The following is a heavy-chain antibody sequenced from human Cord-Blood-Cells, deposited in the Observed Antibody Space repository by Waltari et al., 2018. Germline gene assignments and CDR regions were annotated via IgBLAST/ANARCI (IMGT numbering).Heavy chain of an antibody. J-gene: IGHJ4*02. Sequence: QVQLVQSGAEVKKPGASVKVSCKASGYTFTSYAMHLVRPAPGQRLEWMGWINAGNGNTKYSQKFQGRVTITRDTSASTAYMELSSLRSEDTAVYYCAREYSSSSKGRYFDYWGQGTLVTVSS. CDR3: AREYSSSSKGRYFDY. CDR2: INAGNGNT. CDR1: GYTFTSYA. V-gene: IGHV1-3*01. D-gene: IGHD6-6*01.